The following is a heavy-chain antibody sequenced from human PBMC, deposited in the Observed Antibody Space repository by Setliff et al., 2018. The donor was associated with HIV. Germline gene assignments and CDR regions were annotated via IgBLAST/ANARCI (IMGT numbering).Heavy chain of an antibody. CDR1: GGSFSGFY. CDR3: ARLVWTGYGSRASDI. CDR2: VYYIGST. D-gene: IGHD5-12*01. J-gene: IGHJ3*02. Sequence: SETLSLTCAVYGGSFSGFYWSWIRQPPGKGLEWIGYVYYIGSTNYNPSLQSRVTISIDTSKTQFSLKLTSVTTADTAVYYCARLVWTGYGSRASDIWGQGTVVTVSS. V-gene: IGHV4-59*01.